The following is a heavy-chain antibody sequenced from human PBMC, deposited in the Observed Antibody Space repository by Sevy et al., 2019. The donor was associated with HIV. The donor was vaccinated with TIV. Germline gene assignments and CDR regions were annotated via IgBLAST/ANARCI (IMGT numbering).Heavy chain of an antibody. V-gene: IGHV3-7*01. D-gene: IGHD3-3*01. Sequence: GGSLRLSCAASGFTFISYWMSWVRQAPGKGLEWVAIIKQDGSETYYVDSVKGRFTISRDNVQNSLFLQMSSLRAEDTAVYYCARLEYDYWSGYRPAFDSWGQGALVTVSS. CDR2: IKQDGSET. CDR3: ARLEYDYWSGYRPAFDS. J-gene: IGHJ4*02. CDR1: GFTFISYW.